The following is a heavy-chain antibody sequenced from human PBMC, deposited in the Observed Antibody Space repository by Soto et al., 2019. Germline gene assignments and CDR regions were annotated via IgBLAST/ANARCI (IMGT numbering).Heavy chain of an antibody. CDR2: ISWDGGST. J-gene: IGHJ6*02. D-gene: IGHD2-2*01. V-gene: IGHV3-43*01. Sequence: GGSLRLSCAASGFTFDDYTMHWVRQAPGKGLEWVSLISWDGGSTYYADSVKGRFTISRDNSKNSLYLQMNSLRTEDTALYYCAKDFRCSSTSCYRGYYYYGMDVWGQGTTVTVSS. CDR1: GFTFDDYT. CDR3: AKDFRCSSTSCYRGYYYYGMDV.